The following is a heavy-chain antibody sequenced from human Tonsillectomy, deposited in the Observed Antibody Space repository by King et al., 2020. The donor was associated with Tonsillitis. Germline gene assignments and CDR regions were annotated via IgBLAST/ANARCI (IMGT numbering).Heavy chain of an antibody. CDR1: GYTFTSYG. Sequence: QLVQSGAEVKKPGASVKVSCKASGYTFTSYGISWVRQAPGQGLEWMGWISAYNGNTNYAQKLQGRVTMTTDTSTSTAYMELRSLRSDDTAVYYCARVVRGVITPSYYYYYGMDVWGQGTTVTVSS. V-gene: IGHV1-18*01. CDR3: ARVVRGVITPSYYYYYGMDV. D-gene: IGHD3-10*01. J-gene: IGHJ6*02. CDR2: ISAYNGNT.